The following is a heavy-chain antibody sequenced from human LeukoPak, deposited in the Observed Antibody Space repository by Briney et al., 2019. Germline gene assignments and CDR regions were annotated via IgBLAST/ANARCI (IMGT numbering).Heavy chain of an antibody. D-gene: IGHD3-9*01. CDR1: GYTFTGYY. J-gene: IGHJ6*03. V-gene: IGHV1-2*02. Sequence: ASVKVSCKASGYTFTGYYMHWVRQAPGQGLEWMGWINPNSGASDYAQKFQGRVTMTRDTSISTAYMELSRLRSDDTALYYCARAQYYDILTGYALNYYYMDVWGKGTTVTISS. CDR2: INPNSGAS. CDR3: ARAQYYDILTGYALNYYYMDV.